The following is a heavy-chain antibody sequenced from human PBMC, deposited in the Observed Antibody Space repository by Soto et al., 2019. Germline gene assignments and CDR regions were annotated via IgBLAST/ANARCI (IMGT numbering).Heavy chain of an antibody. Sequence: QVQLVQSGAEVKEPGSSVKVSCKASDYTFNSYGISWVRKAPGQGLEWMGWLSGDNGDIKYAQKFQGRVTMTTDISTSTVYMELRSLSSDDTAVYFCAGSRGFGFDFWGQGTLVTVSS. J-gene: IGHJ4*02. CDR2: LSGDNGDI. V-gene: IGHV1-18*01. D-gene: IGHD2-15*01. CDR1: DYTFNSYG. CDR3: AGSRGFGFDF.